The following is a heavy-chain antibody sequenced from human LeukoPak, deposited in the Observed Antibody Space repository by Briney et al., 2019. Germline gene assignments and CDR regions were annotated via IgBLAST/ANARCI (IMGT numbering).Heavy chain of an antibody. CDR2: ISSSSSYI. D-gene: IGHD2-8*01. CDR1: GFTFSSYS. Sequence: GRSLRLSCAASGFTFSSYSMNWVRQAPGKGLEWVSSISSSSSYIYYADSVKGRFTISRDNAKNSLYLQMNSLRAEDTAVYYCARDNGIDAFDIWGQGTMVTVSS. J-gene: IGHJ3*02. V-gene: IGHV3-21*01. CDR3: ARDNGIDAFDI.